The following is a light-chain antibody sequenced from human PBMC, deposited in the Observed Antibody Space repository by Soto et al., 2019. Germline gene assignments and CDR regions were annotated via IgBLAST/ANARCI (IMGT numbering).Light chain of an antibody. Sequence: QSALTQPASVSGSPGQSITISCTGTSSDVGSYNLVSWYQHYPGTAPKLMIYEVDKRPSGVSNRFSASKSGNTASLTISGLHTKDEADYFCCSFAASTTYVFGTGTKLTVL. V-gene: IGLV2-23*02. CDR3: CSFAASTTYV. J-gene: IGLJ1*01. CDR2: EVD. CDR1: SSDVGSYNL.